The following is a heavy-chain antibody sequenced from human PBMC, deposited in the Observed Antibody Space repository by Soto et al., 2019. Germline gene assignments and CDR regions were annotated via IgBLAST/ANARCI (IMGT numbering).Heavy chain of an antibody. CDR2: IDPSDSYT. D-gene: IGHD3-16*01. CDR1: GYSFTSYW. J-gene: IGHJ4*02. CDR3: ARHDSPTWIPGY. V-gene: IGHV5-10-1*01. Sequence: GESLKISCKGSGYSFTSYWISWVRQMPGKGLEWMGRIDPSDSYTNYSPSFQGHVTISADKSISTAYLQWSSLKASDTAMYYCARHDSPTWIPGYWGQGTLVTVSS.